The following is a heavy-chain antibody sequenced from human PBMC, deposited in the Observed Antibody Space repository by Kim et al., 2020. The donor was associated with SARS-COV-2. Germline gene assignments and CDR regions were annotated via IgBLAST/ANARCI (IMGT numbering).Heavy chain of an antibody. CDR3: SILGPTYLDFDY. D-gene: IGHD1-26*01. CDR2: IYYSGST. Sequence: SETLSLTCTVSGGSISSSSYYWGWIRQPPGKGLEWIGSIYYSGSTYYNPSLKSRVTISVDTSKNQFSLKLSSVTAADTAVYYCSILGPTYLDFDYWGHGT. J-gene: IGHJ4*03. V-gene: IGHV4-39*01. CDR1: GGSISSSSYY.